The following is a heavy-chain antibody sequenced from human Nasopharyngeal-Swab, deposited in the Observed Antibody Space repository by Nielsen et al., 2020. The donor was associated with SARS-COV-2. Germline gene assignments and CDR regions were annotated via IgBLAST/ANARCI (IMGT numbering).Heavy chain of an antibody. V-gene: IGHV1-2*06. J-gene: IGHJ6*02. CDR3: ARAITMVRGLIRNYYGMDV. CDR1: GYTFTAYY. CDR2: FNPNSGGT. Sequence: ASVKVSCKASGYTFTAYYMHWVRQAPGQGLEWMGRFNPNSGGTDYAQKFQGRVTMTRDTSISTAYMELSRLRSDDTAVYYCARAITMVRGLIRNYYGMDVWGQGTTVTVSS. D-gene: IGHD3-10*01.